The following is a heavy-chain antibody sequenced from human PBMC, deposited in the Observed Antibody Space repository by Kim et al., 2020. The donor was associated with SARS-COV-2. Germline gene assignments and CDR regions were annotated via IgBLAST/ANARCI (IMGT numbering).Heavy chain of an antibody. Sequence: GGSLRLSCAASRFTFGDYTMHWVRQAPGKGLEWVSLISWDGDTYYADSVKGRFTISSDNSKNSLYLQMNSLRAEDTALYYCARGGGSGSYLGYYFDYWG. CDR1: RFTFGDYT. D-gene: IGHD3-10*01. V-gene: IGHV3-43*01. J-gene: IGHJ4*01. CDR3: ARGGGSGSYLGYYFDY. CDR2: ISWDGDT.